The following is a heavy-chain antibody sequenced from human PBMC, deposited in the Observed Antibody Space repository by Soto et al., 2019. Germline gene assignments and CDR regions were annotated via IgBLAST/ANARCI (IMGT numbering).Heavy chain of an antibody. V-gene: IGHV1-8*01. CDR1: GYSFTNYD. D-gene: IGHD2-8*01. CDR3: ARGDSVYAPRWYFDL. Sequence: QVQLVQSGAEVKKPGASVKVSCKASGYSFTNYDISWVRQATGQGLEWVGWMNPNSGNTDYAQKFQGRVTMTRNTAITTAYMELSSLTSEDTAVYYCARGDSVYAPRWYFDLWGRGTLVTVSP. J-gene: IGHJ2*01. CDR2: MNPNSGNT.